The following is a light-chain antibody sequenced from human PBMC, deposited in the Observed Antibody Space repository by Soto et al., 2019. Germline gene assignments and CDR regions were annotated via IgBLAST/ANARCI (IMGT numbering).Light chain of an antibody. CDR2: GAS. Sequence: EIVLTQSPGTLSLSPGERATLSCRASQSVSGNYLAWYQQKPGQAPRLLIDGASNRVTGIPNRFSGSGSGTAVPLTISRLEPEDCGVSYCQKYGGSLPLGGGTKVEIK. CDR3: QKYGGSLP. V-gene: IGKV3-20*01. CDR1: QSVSGNY. J-gene: IGKJ4*01.